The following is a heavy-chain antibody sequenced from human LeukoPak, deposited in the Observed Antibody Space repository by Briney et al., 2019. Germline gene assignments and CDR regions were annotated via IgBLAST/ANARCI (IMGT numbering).Heavy chain of an antibody. D-gene: IGHD3-22*01. CDR1: GGSISSYY. CDR2: IYYSGST. J-gene: IGHJ4*02. Sequence: SETLSLTCTVSGGSISSYYWSWIRQPPGKGLEWIGYIYYSGSTNCNPSLKSRVTISVDTSKNQFSLKLSSVTAADTAVYYCARRVGYDSSGYEFDYWGQGTLVTVSS. V-gene: IGHV4-59*01. CDR3: ARRVGYDSSGYEFDY.